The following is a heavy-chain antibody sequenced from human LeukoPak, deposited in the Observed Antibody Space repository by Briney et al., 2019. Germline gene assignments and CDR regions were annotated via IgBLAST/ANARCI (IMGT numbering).Heavy chain of an antibody. V-gene: IGHV4-59*01. CDR1: GGSFSIYC. J-gene: IGHJ4*02. Sequence: SETLSLTCGVYGGSFSIYCWNWIRQPPGKGLEWIGYIYNRGSTNYNPSLKSRVTISVDTSNNQFSLKLTSVTAADTAVYFCAVLQSHRPLDYWGQGTLVTVSS. CDR2: IYNRGST. CDR3: AVLQSHRPLDY. D-gene: IGHD2/OR15-2a*01.